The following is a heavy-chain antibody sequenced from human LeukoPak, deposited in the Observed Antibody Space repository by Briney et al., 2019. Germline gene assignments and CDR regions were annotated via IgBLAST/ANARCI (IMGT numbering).Heavy chain of an antibody. CDR2: INWNGGST. Sequence: GGSLRLSCAASGFTFDDYGMSWVLQAPGKGLEWVSGINWNGGSTGYADSVKGRFTISRDNAKNSLYLQMNSLRPEDTSILVVTDVEYFFDYWGQGTLVTVSS. J-gene: IGHJ4*02. CDR3: TDVEYFFDY. V-gene: IGHV3-20*01. D-gene: IGHD2-2*01. CDR1: GFTFDDYG.